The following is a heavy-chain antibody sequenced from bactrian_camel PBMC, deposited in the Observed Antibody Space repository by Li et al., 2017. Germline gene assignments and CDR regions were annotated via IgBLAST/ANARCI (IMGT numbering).Heavy chain of an antibody. Sequence: VQLVESGGDLVQPGGSLRLSCAASGYTCNRNCMAWFRQAPGKEREGVARIYTGSGNTYYADSVKGRFTISQDKVKNTVHLQMNSLRPVDTAVYYCATVPEIEVVAGRGCDGSWGQGTQVTVSS. J-gene: IGHJ6*01. V-gene: IGHV3S1*01. CDR1: GYTCNRNC. CDR3: ATVPEIEVVAGRGCDGS. CDR2: IYTGSGNT. D-gene: IGHD6*01.